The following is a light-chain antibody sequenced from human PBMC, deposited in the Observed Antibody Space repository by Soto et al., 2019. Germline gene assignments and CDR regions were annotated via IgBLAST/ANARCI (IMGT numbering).Light chain of an antibody. CDR2: AAS. V-gene: IGKV1-39*01. CDR1: QSISSY. CDR3: QQTYTTPHT. J-gene: IGKJ2*01. Sequence: DIQMTQSPSSLSASVRDRVTITCRASQSISSYLNWYQQKPGKAPKLLIYAASSLQSGVPSRFSGSGSGTDFTLTISSLQAEDFATYHCQQTYTTPHTFGQGTKLEIK.